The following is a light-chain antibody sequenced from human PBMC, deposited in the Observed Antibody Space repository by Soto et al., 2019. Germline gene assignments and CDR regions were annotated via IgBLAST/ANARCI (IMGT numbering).Light chain of an antibody. V-gene: IGKV1-39*01. Sequence: DIQMTQSPSSLSASVGDRVTITCRASQSISSYLNWYQQKPGKAPKLLIYAASSLQSGVPSRFSGSGSGTDFTLPISGLKLKNFATSSGQKSKSPPPTFGGGTKVRSN. CDR1: QSISSY. J-gene: IGKJ4*01. CDR2: AAS. CDR3: QKSKSPPPT.